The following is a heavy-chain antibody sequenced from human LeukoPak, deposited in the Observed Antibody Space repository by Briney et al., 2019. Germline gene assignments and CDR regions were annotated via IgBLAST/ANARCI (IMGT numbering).Heavy chain of an antibody. J-gene: IGHJ1*01. CDR1: GGSFSGYY. V-gene: IGHV4-34*01. Sequence: PSETLSLTCAVYGGSFSGYYWSWIRQPPGKGLEWIGEINHSGSTNYNPSLKSRVTISVDTSKNQFSLKLSSVTAADTAVYYCARRMPIRNFQHWGRGTLVTVSS. CDR2: INHSGST. D-gene: IGHD2-2*01. CDR3: ARRMPIRNFQH.